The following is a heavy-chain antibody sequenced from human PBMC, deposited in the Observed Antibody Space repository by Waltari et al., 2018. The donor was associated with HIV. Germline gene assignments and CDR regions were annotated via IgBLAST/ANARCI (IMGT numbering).Heavy chain of an antibody. CDR2: IKQDGSEK. V-gene: IGHV3-7*04. Sequence: EVQLVESGGGLVKPGGSLRLSCAASGFPFSSYWLSWVRAAPGKGLKWVANIKQDGSEKYYVDSVNGRFTISRDNADNSLYLQMNSLRAEDTAVYYCARGGFYGSGSKVNWGQGTLVTVSS. J-gene: IGHJ4*02. D-gene: IGHD3-10*01. CDR3: ARGGFYGSGSKVN. CDR1: GFPFSSYW.